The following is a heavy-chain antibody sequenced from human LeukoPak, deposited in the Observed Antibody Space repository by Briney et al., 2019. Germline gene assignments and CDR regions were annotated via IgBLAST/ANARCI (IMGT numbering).Heavy chain of an antibody. J-gene: IGHJ4*02. CDR1: VYTFTAYY. V-gene: IGHV1-2*02. Sequence: ASVKVSCTTSVYTFTAYYIHWLRQAPGQGLEWMGWMNPNSGGTKYAQTFQGRVTLTRDTSISTAYLELSSLTSDDTAVYFCARQGSNSSGWYPVDDWGQGTLVTVSS. CDR3: ARQGSNSSGWYPVDD. CDR2: MNPNSGGT. D-gene: IGHD6-19*01.